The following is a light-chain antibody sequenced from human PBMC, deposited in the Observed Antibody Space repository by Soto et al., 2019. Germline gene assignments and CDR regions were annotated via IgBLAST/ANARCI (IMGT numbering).Light chain of an antibody. CDR2: DAS. CDR3: QQRSNWPQT. CDR1: QSVSSSY. Sequence: EIVMTQSPATLSVSPGERVTLSCRASQSVSSSYLAWYQQKPGQAPRLLIYDASNRATGIPARFSGSGSGTDFTLTISSLEPEDFAVYYCQQRSNWPQTFGQGTKVDIK. J-gene: IGKJ1*01. V-gene: IGKV3D-20*02.